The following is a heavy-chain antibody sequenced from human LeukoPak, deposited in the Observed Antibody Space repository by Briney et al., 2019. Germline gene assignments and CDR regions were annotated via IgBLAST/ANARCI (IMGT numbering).Heavy chain of an antibody. D-gene: IGHD3-10*01. Sequence: SETLSLTCTVSGGSISSSSYYWGWLRQPPGKGLEWIGSIYYSGSTYYNPSLKSRVTISVDTSKNQFSLKLSSVTAADTAVYYCARHIITMVRGVIGWFDPWGQGTLVTVSS. CDR3: ARHIITMVRGVIGWFDP. V-gene: IGHV4-39*01. J-gene: IGHJ5*02. CDR2: IYYSGST. CDR1: GGSISSSSYY.